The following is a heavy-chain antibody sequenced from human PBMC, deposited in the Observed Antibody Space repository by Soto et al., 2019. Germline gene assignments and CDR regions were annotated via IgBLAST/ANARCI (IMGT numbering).Heavy chain of an antibody. Sequence: GGSLRLSCAASGFTFSSYAMSWVRQTPAKGLEWVSAISGDGYSTYYAASVEGRFTISRDNSKNTLYLHMNSLRAGDTASYYCAKDPLRVVANFDYWGQGTLVAVS. CDR2: ISGDGYST. CDR1: GFTFSSYA. D-gene: IGHD2-15*01. V-gene: IGHV3-23*01. J-gene: IGHJ4*02. CDR3: AKDPLRVVANFDY.